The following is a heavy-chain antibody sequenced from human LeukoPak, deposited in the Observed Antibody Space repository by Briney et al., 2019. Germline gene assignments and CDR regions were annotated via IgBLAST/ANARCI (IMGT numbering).Heavy chain of an antibody. CDR2: IYYSGST. Sequence: PSETLSLTCTVSGAPISSYYWSWIRQPPGKGLEWIGYIYYSGSTNYNPSLKSRVTISVDTSKNQFSLKLSSVTAADTAVYYCAKTGCSSSSCPNWFDPWGQGTLVTVSS. CDR3: AKTGCSSSSCPNWFDP. J-gene: IGHJ5*02. CDR1: GAPISSYY. V-gene: IGHV4-59*08. D-gene: IGHD2-2*01.